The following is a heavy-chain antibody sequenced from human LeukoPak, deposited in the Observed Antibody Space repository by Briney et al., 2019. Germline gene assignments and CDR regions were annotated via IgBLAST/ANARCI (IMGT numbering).Heavy chain of an antibody. CDR1: GGSISSGSYY. CDR2: IYTTGST. CDR3: AGAYCGGDCYSGRAFDI. Sequence: SETLSLTCTVSGGSISSGSYYWSWIRQPAGKGLEWIGRIYTTGSTNYNPSLKSRLTISVDTSKNQFSLKLSSVTAADTAVYYCAGAYCGGDCYSGRAFDIWGQGTMVTVSS. J-gene: IGHJ3*02. V-gene: IGHV4-61*02. D-gene: IGHD2-21*02.